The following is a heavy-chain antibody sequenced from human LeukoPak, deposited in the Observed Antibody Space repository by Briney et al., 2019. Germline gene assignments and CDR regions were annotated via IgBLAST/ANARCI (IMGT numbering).Heavy chain of an antibody. V-gene: IGHV4-34*01. CDR2: INHSGST. CDR1: GGSFSGYY. D-gene: IGHD6-19*01. CDR3: ASSKVWQWPVDY. J-gene: IGHJ4*02. Sequence: SETLSITCSVYGGSFSGYYCSWIRQPPGKGLEWIGEINHSGSTNYNPSLKSRVTISVDTSKNQFSLKLSSVTAADTAVYYCASSKVWQWPVDYWGQGTLVTVSS.